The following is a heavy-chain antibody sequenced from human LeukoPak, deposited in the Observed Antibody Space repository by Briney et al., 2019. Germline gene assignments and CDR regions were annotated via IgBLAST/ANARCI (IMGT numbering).Heavy chain of an antibody. Sequence: SVKVSCKASRGTFSSYAISWVRQAPGQGLEWMGGIIPIFGTANYAQKFQGRVTITADESTSTAYMELSSLRSEDTAVYYCARLSVTSYYFDYWGQGTLVTVSS. D-gene: IGHD4-17*01. CDR1: RGTFSSYA. J-gene: IGHJ4*02. V-gene: IGHV1-69*13. CDR2: IIPIFGTA. CDR3: ARLSVTSYYFDY.